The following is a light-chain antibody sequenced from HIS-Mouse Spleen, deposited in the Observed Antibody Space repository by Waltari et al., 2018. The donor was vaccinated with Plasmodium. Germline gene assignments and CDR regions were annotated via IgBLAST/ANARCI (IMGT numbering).Light chain of an antibody. J-gene: IGLJ2*01. CDR2: STN. CDR1: SGSVSTSYY. V-gene: IGLV8-61*01. CDR3: VLYMGSGIWV. Sequence: TVTLTCGLSSGSVSTSYYPIWYQQTPGQAPRTLIYSTNTRSSGVPDRFSGSILGNKAALTITGAQADDESDYYCVLYMGSGIWVFGGGTKLTVL.